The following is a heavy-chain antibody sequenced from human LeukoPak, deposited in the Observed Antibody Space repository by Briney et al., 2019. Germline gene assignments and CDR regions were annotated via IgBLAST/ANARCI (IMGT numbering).Heavy chain of an antibody. D-gene: IGHD6-19*01. V-gene: IGHV4-30-4*08. CDR2: IYYSGTT. CDR3: ARQKRNSSGWYGDY. Sequence: NPSQTLSLTCTVSGGSISSGDYYWSWIRQPPGKGLEWIGYIYYSGTTYYNPSLKSRITISIDTSKSQFSLKLSSVTAADTAVYYCARQKRNSSGWYGDYWGQGTLVTVFS. CDR1: GGSISSGDYY. J-gene: IGHJ4*02.